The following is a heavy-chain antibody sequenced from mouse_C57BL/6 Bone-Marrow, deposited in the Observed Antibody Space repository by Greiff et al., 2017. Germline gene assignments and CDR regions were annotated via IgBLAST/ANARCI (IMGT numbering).Heavy chain of an antibody. J-gene: IGHJ2*01. CDR1: GYAFSSSW. Sequence: QVQLKESGPELVKPGASVKISCKASGYAFSSSWMNWVKQRPGKGLEWIGRIYPGDGDTNYNGKFKGKDTLTADESSSTAYMQLSSLTSEDSAVYFCAREGDYWGQGTTLTVSS. V-gene: IGHV1-82*01. CDR2: IYPGDGDT. CDR3: AREGDY.